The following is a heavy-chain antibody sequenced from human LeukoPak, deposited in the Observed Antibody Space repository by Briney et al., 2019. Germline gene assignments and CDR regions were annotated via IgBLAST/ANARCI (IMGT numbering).Heavy chain of an antibody. Sequence: AGSLRLSCAASGFSFNSYDMHWVRQATGKGLEWVSAISTAGETFYPGSVKGRFTISRENAKNSFYLQMTSLRAGDTAVYYCARSSAFDIWGQGTMVTVSS. V-gene: IGHV3-13*04. J-gene: IGHJ3*02. CDR1: GFSFNSYD. CDR2: ISTAGET. CDR3: ARSSAFDI.